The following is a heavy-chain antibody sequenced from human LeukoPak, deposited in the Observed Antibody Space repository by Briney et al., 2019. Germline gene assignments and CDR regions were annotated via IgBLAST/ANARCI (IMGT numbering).Heavy chain of an antibody. V-gene: IGHV1-2*02. D-gene: IGHD2-21*02. CDR2: INPNSGGT. CDR3: ARVSKGYCGGYCYSDY. Sequence: ASVKVSCKASGYTFTGYYMHWVRHAPGQGLEWMGWINPNSGGTNYAQEFQGRVTMTRDTSITTAYMDLSSLRSDDTALYYCARVSKGYCGGYCYSDYWGQGTLVTVSS. J-gene: IGHJ4*02. CDR1: GYTFTGYY.